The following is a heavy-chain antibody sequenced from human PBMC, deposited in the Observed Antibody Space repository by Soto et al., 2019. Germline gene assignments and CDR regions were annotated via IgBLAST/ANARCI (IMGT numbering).Heavy chain of an antibody. V-gene: IGHV3-23*01. Sequence: GGSLRLSCAASGFTFSSYAMSWVRQAPGKGLEWVSAISGSGGSTYYADSVKGRFTISRDNSKNTLYLQMNSLRAEDTAVYYCAKDLKLRTYDFWSVHRRADAFDIWGQGTMVTV. D-gene: IGHD3-3*01. CDR1: GFTFSSYA. CDR3: AKDLKLRTYDFWSVHRRADAFDI. CDR2: ISGSGGST. J-gene: IGHJ3*02.